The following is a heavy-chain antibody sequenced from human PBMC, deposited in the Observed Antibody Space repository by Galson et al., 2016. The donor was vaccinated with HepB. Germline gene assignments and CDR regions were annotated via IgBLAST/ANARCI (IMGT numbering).Heavy chain of an antibody. CDR2: IYSGDSDT. D-gene: IGHD3-9*01. CDR3: ATQLGRGFFDWLLYADL. Sequence: QSGAEVKKPGESLKISCKASGYTFSSYWIGWVRQMPGKGLEWMGIIYSGDSDTRYSPSFQGQVTISADKSISTAYLQWSSLKASDTAIYYCATQLGRGFFDWLLYADLWGQGTLVTVSS. J-gene: IGHJ5*02. V-gene: IGHV5-51*01. CDR1: GYTFSSYW.